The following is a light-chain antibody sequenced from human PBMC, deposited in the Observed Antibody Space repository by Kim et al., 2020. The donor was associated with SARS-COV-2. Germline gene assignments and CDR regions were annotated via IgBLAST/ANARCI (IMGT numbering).Light chain of an antibody. V-gene: IGKV1-16*02. Sequence: SAYGGDRITLTCRASQDIKNRLAWFQQKPGKAPKSLMFAASTLQSGVPSHFSGSGSGTDFTLTISSLQPEDFATYYCQQYNSYPYTFGQGTKLEI. J-gene: IGKJ2*01. CDR2: AAS. CDR3: QQYNSYPYT. CDR1: QDIKNR.